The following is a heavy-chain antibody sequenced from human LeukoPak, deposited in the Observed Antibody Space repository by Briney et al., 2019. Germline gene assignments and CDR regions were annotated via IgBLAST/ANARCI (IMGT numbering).Heavy chain of an antibody. V-gene: IGHV3-23*01. D-gene: IGHD3-10*01. CDR3: AKDLGVRTLSGFDF. Sequence: GGSLRLSCAASGFTFSNHAMSWVRQAPGMGPEWVSTISGTGGATYYADSVKGRFTISRDNSKNTLYLQMSTLRAEDTAVYYCAKDLGVRTLSGFDFWGQGTQVTVSS. CDR1: GFTFSNHA. CDR2: ISGTGGAT. J-gene: IGHJ4*02.